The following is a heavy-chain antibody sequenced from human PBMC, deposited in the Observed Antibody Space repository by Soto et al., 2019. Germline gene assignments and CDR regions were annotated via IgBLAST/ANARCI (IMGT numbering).Heavy chain of an antibody. CDR3: ARGAHYDFWSGYPRNNWFDP. V-gene: IGHV4-39*01. Sequence: TVSGGSISSSSYYWGWIRQPPGKGLEWIGSIYYSGSTYYNPSLKSRVTISVDTSKNQFSLKLSSVTAADTAVYYCARGAHYDFWSGYPRNNWFDPWGQGTLVTVS. D-gene: IGHD3-3*01. CDR1: GGSISSSSYY. CDR2: IYYSGST. J-gene: IGHJ5*02.